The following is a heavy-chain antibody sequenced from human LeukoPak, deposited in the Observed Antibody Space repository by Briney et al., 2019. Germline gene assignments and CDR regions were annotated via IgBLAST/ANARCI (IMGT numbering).Heavy chain of an antibody. D-gene: IGHD6-13*01. J-gene: IGHJ4*02. Sequence: GGSLRLSCAASGFTFSSYGMHWVRQAPGKGLEWVAFIRYDESKTYYADYVKGRFTISRDKSTNTLYLQMNGLRTEDTAVYYCARDTGGIAAAGTFDYWGQGTLVTVSS. CDR3: ARDTGGIAAAGTFDY. CDR1: GFTFSSYG. V-gene: IGHV3-30*02. CDR2: IRYDESKT.